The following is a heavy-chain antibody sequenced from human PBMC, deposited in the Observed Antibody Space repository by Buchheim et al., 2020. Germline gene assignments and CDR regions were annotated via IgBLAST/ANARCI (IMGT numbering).Heavy chain of an antibody. CDR3: ARAEDYGGNTEDFQH. CDR2: IWYDGSNK. D-gene: IGHD4-23*01. Sequence: QVQLVESGGGVVQPGRSLRLSCAASGFTFSSYGMHWVRQAPGKGLEWVAVIWYDGSNKYYADSVKGRFTISRDNSKNTLYLQMNSLRAEDTAVYYWARAEDYGGNTEDFQHWGQGTL. V-gene: IGHV3-33*01. J-gene: IGHJ1*01. CDR1: GFTFSSYG.